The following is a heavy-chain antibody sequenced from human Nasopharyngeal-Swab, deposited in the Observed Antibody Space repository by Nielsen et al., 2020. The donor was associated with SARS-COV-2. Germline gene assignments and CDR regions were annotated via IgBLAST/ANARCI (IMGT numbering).Heavy chain of an antibody. V-gene: IGHV5-51*01. CDR2: FNPGDSNT. CDR3: ARHVRARGVLLDY. J-gene: IGHJ4*02. CDR1: GYSFTNHW. Sequence: GESLKISCKGSGYSFTNHWIGWVRQMPGKGLEWMGVFNPGDSNTRYSPSFQGQVTISADKSISTAFLQWSSLKASDTAMYYCARHVRARGVLLDYWGQGTLVTVSS. D-gene: IGHD3-10*01.